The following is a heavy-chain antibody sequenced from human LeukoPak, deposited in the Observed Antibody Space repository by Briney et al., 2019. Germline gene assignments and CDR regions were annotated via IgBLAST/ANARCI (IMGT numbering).Heavy chain of an antibody. Sequence: PSETLSLTCALSGYSISSGYYWGWIRQPPGKGMEWIGYIFYSGSTYYNPSLKSRVTISVDTSKNQFSLKLSSVTAADTAVYYCARSSVVVAATPRFDPWGQGTLVTVSS. CDR1: GYSISSGYY. V-gene: IGHV4-38-2*01. D-gene: IGHD2-15*01. CDR2: IFYSGST. CDR3: ARSSVVVAATPRFDP. J-gene: IGHJ5*02.